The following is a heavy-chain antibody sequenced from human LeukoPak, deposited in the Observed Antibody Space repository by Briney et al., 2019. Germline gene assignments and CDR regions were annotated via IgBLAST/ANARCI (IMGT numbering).Heavy chain of an antibody. CDR3: ARGWQHHF. CDR1: GVSFSGYY. CDR2: INHSGST. Sequence: PSETLCLTSAVYGVSFSGYYLSAVRQPPRTALEWIREINHSGSTRYNPSLKSRVTISVDTSKNQFSLKLSSLTAADTAVYYCARGWQHHFWGQGTLVTVSS. D-gene: IGHD6-13*01. V-gene: IGHV4-34*01. J-gene: IGHJ4*02.